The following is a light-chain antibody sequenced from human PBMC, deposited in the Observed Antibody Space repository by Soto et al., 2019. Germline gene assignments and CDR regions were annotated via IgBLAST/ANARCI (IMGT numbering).Light chain of an antibody. CDR2: EVT. V-gene: IGLV2-14*01. CDR3: SAYTSTSALV. Sequence: QSALTQPASVSGSPGQSITISCTGTTNDIGGYKYVSWYQQHPGNAHKLIIFEVTNRPSGVSNRFSGSKSGNTASLTISGLQAEDEADFYCSAYTSTSALVFGTGTKLTVL. J-gene: IGLJ1*01. CDR1: TNDIGGYKY.